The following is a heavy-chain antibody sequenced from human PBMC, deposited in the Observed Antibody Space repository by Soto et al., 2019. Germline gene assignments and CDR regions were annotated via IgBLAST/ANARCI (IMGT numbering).Heavy chain of an antibody. CDR3: ARDGYCSGGSCQDGMDV. CDR1: GGSVSSGSYY. V-gene: IGHV4-61*01. Sequence: SETLSLTCTVSGGSVSSGSYYWSWIRQPPGKGLEWIGYIYYSGSTNYNPSLKSRVTISVDTSKNQFSPKLSSVTAADTAVYYCARDGYCSGGSCQDGMDVWGQGTTVTVSS. CDR2: IYYSGST. D-gene: IGHD2-15*01. J-gene: IGHJ6*02.